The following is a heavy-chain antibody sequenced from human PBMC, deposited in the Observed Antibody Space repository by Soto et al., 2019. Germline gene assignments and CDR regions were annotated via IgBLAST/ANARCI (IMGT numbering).Heavy chain of an antibody. CDR1: GGSISTYY. CDR2: IYYSGGT. D-gene: IGHD3-10*01. J-gene: IGHJ4*02. V-gene: IGHV4-59*01. Sequence: HVQLQESGPGLVKPSETLSLTCTVSGGSISTYYWSWIRQPPGKGLEWIGYIYYSGGTNYNPSLMSRVPISEDAAKNQFSLKRSSVTAADTAVYSCARGKFPFTFDYWGQGTLVAVSS. CDR3: ARGKFPFTFDY.